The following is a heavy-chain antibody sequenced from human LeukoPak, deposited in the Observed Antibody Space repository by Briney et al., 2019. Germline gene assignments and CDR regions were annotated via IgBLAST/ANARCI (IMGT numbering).Heavy chain of an antibody. CDR1: GGSISSYY. Sequence: SETLSLTCTVSGGSISSYYWSWIRQPPGKGLEWIGYIYYSGSTNYNPSLKSRVTISVDTSKNQFSLKLSSVTAADTAVYYCARVFGGWYPYMDVWGKGTTVTISS. V-gene: IGHV4-59*01. CDR2: IYYSGST. CDR3: ARVFGGWYPYMDV. J-gene: IGHJ6*03. D-gene: IGHD6-19*01.